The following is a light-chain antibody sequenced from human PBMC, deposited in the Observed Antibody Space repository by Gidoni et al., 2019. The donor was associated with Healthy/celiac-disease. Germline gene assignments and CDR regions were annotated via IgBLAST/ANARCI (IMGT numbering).Light chain of an antibody. CDR2: ANN. Sequence: QSVVTQPPSVSAAPGQKVTISCSGSSSNIGNNYVSWYQQLPGPAPKLLIYANNKRPSGIPYRFSGSKSGTSATLGITGLQTGDEADYYCGTWDSSLSAGRVFGGGTKLTVL. J-gene: IGLJ3*02. V-gene: IGLV1-51*01. CDR1: SSNIGNNY. CDR3: GTWDSSLSAGRV.